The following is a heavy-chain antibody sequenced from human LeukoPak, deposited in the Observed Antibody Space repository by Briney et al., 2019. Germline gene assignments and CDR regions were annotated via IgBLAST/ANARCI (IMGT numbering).Heavy chain of an antibody. CDR1: GGTNSSKY. CDR3: ARHSSTRDSRGWFTDWLL. CDR2: VYYSGTT. J-gene: IGHJ4*02. D-gene: IGHD6-19*01. Sequence: PAETLTLPCAVSGGTNSSKYGSWIRQPPGEGLEWIAYVYYSGTTKYNPSLKSRVTIAIDTSQNQFSLKLNSVTAADTAVYYCARHSSTRDSRGWFTDWLLWAQRTQVTVSS. V-gene: IGHV4-59*08.